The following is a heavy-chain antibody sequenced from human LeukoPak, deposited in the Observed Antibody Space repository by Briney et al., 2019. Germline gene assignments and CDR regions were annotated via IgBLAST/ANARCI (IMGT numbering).Heavy chain of an antibody. D-gene: IGHD2-2*01. J-gene: IGHJ6*03. CDR3: ARGGPAASYYYYMDV. V-gene: IGHV1-8*03. Sequence: GASVKVSCKASGYTFTGYDINWVRQATGQGLEWMGWMNPNSGNTGYAQKFQGRVTITRSTSISTAYMELSSLRSEDTAVYYRARGGPAASYYYYMDVWGKGTTVTVSS. CDR2: MNPNSGNT. CDR1: GYTFTGYD.